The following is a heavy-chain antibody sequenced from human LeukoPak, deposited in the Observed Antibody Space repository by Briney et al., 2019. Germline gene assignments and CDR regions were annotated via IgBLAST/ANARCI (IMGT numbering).Heavy chain of an antibody. Sequence: SETLSLTCTVSGGPISSGGYYWSWIRQHPGKGLEWIGYIYYSGSTYYHPSLKSRVTISVDTSKNQFSLKLSSVTAADTAVYYCARDPDYYGSGSYSYFDYWGQGTLVTVSS. CDR1: GGPISSGGYY. V-gene: IGHV4-31*03. CDR3: ARDPDYYGSGSYSYFDY. D-gene: IGHD3-10*01. J-gene: IGHJ4*02. CDR2: IYYSGST.